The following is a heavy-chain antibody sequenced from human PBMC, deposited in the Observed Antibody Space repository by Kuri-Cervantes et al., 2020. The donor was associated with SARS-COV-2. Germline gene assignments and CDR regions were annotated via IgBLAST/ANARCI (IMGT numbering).Heavy chain of an antibody. CDR1: GFVFRSQA. Sequence: GGSLRLSCGVSGFVFRSQAMHWVRQAPGKGLEWVAVISYDGSNSYYADSVKGRFAVSRDNSKNILYLQMNSLSAEDTAVYYRAGGVGGVRGVMVRFDFWGQGTLVTVSS. CDR3: AGGVGGVRGVMVRFDF. D-gene: IGHD3-10*01. V-gene: IGHV3-30*09. CDR2: ISYDGSNS. J-gene: IGHJ4*02.